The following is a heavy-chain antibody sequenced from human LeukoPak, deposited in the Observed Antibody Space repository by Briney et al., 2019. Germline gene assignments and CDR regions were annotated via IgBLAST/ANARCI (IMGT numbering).Heavy chain of an antibody. J-gene: IGHJ3*01. D-gene: IGHD4-11*01. CDR1: GGSISSDGYY. Sequence: SQTLSLTCTVSGGSISSDGYYWTWIRQQPGKGLEWIGHIYYSGSTYSNPSLKSRLSISVDTSNNQFSLKLSSLAAADTAVYYCASVKRTSVNTVDAFDVWGQGTMVTVSS. CDR3: ASVKRTSVNTVDAFDV. V-gene: IGHV4-31*03. CDR2: IYYSGST.